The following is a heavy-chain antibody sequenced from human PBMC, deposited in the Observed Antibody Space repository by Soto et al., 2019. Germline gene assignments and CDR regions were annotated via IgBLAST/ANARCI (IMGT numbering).Heavy chain of an antibody. V-gene: IGHV4-30-2*01. D-gene: IGHD4-17*01. CDR1: GGSISSGGYS. J-gene: IGHJ4*02. CDR2: IYHSGST. CDR3: AREVSDGDYFDY. Sequence: QLQLQESGSGLVKPTQTLSLTCAVSGGSISSGGYSWSWIRQPPGKGLEWIGYIYHSGSTYYSPFLKRRVTISVDRSKNQFSLKLSSMTAADTAVYYCAREVSDGDYFDYWGQGTLVTVSS.